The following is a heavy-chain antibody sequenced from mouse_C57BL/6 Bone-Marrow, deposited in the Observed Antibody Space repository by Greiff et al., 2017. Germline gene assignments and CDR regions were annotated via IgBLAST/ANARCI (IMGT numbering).Heavy chain of an antibody. CDR1: GYTFTNYW. Sequence: QVQLQQSGAELVRPGTSVKMSCKASGYTFTNYWIGWAKQRPGHGLEWIGDIYPGGGYTNYTEKFKGKATLTADKSSSTAYMQFSSRTSEDSAIYYCARLYYYAMDYWGQGTSVTVSA. J-gene: IGHJ4*01. CDR2: IYPGGGYT. V-gene: IGHV1-63*01. CDR3: ARLYYYAMDY.